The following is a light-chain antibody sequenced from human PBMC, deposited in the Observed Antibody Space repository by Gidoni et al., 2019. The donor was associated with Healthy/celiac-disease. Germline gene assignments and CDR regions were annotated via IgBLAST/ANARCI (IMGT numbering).Light chain of an antibody. V-gene: IGKV1-39*01. CDR3: QQSYSTPRYT. Sequence: DIQMTQSPSSLSASVGDRVTITCRASQSISSYLNWYQQKPGKAPKLLIYAASSLQSGVPSRFSGSGSWTDFTLTISSLQPEDFATYYCQQSYSTPRYTFGQXTKLEIK. CDR1: QSISSY. J-gene: IGKJ2*01. CDR2: AAS.